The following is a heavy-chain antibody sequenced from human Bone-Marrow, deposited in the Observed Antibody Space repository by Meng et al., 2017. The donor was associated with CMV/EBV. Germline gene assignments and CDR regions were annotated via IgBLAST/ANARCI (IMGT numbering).Heavy chain of an antibody. CDR3: ARVNIVVVPAALYYYYYGMDV. D-gene: IGHD2-2*01. CDR1: GYTFTSYG. CDR2: MNPNSGNT. J-gene: IGHJ6*02. V-gene: IGHV1-8*02. Sequence: ASVKVSCKASGYTFTSYGISWVRQALGQGLEWMGWMNPNSGNTGYAQKFQGRVTMTRNTSISTAYMELSSLRSEDTAVYYCARVNIVVVPAALYYYYYGMDVWGQGTTVTVSS.